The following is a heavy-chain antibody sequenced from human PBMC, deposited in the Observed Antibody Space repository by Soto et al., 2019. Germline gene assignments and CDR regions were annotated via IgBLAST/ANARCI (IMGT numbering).Heavy chain of an antibody. V-gene: IGHV3-23*01. CDR1: GFTFSSYA. J-gene: IGHJ4*02. Sequence: GGSLRLSCAASGFTFSSYAMSWVRQAPGKGLEWVSAISGSGGSTYYADSVKGRFTISRDNSKNTLYLQMNSLRAEDTAVYYCAKDGAGYSSGWNIVYYFDYWGQGTLVTVSS. CDR2: ISGSGGST. CDR3: AKDGAGYSSGWNIVYYFDY. D-gene: IGHD6-19*01.